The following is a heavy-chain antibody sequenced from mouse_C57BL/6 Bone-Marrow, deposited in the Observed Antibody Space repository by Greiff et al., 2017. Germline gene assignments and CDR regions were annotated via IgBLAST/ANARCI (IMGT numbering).Heavy chain of an antibody. CDR2: ISDGGSYT. D-gene: IGHD1-1*01. J-gene: IGHJ3*01. CDR3: ARYYYGSMFAY. V-gene: IGHV5-4*01. Sequence: DVQLVESGGGLVKPGGSLKLSCAASGFTFSSYAMSWVRQTPEKRLEWVATISDGGSYTYYPDNVKGRFTISRDNAKNNLYLQMSHLKSEYTAIYYCARYYYGSMFAYWGQGTLVTVSA. CDR1: GFTFSSYA.